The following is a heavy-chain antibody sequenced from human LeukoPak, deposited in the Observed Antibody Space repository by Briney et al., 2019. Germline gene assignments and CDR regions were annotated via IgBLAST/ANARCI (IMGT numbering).Heavy chain of an antibody. CDR3: GRGLGYDSSGHYYFDY. CDR2: INHSGSP. J-gene: IGHJ4*02. D-gene: IGHD3-22*01. Sequence: PETLSLTCAVYGGSLSGCYWSWIRQPPGKGLEWIGEINHSGSPNYNPSLKSRVTISGDTSKRQVSLKMSSVTAADTAVYYCGRGLGYDSSGHYYFDYWGQGTLVTVSS. CDR1: GGSLSGCY. V-gene: IGHV4-34*01.